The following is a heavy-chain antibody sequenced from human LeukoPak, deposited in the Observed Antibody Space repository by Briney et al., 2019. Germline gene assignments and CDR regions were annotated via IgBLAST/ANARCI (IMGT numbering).Heavy chain of an antibody. J-gene: IGHJ4*02. CDR2: ISASGGDT. CDR3: AKEVFDTGKAFES. Sequence: GGSLRLSCSASGFTFSSFAMSWVRQAPGKRLEWVSTISASGGDTFYIDSVRGRFSISRDNSKNTLHLQVNSLRAEDTAIYYCAKEVFDTGKAFESWGQGTLVTVSS. CDR1: GFTFSSFA. V-gene: IGHV3-23*01. D-gene: IGHD3-10*01.